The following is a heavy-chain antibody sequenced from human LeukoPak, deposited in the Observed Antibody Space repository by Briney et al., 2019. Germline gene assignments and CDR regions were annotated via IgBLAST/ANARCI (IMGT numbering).Heavy chain of an antibody. CDR1: GYNFGTYW. CDR2: IDPSDSDT. V-gene: IGHV5-10-1*01. CDR3: ARHIRLTGYDYYYYYGMDV. D-gene: IGHD5-12*01. Sequence: GASLKISCKGSGYNFGTYWITWVRQMPGKGLEWMGRIDPSDSDTNYSPSFEGRVTISTDKSISTAFLQWSSLKASDTAMYYCARHIRLTGYDYYYYYGMDVWGQGTTVTVSS. J-gene: IGHJ6*02.